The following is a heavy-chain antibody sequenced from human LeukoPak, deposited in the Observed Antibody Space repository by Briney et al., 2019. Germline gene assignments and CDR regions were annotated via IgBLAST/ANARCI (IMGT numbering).Heavy chain of an antibody. V-gene: IGHV3-11*01. CDR2: ISSSGSTI. CDR1: GFTFSDYY. D-gene: IGHD5-24*01. CDR3: ARDQLPITYYYYGMDV. Sequence: GGSLRLSCAASGFTFSDYYMSWIRQAPGKGLEWVSYISSSGSTIYYADSVKGRFTISRDNAKNPLYLQMNSLRAEDTAVYYCARDQLPITYYYYGMDVWGQGTTVTVSS. J-gene: IGHJ6*02.